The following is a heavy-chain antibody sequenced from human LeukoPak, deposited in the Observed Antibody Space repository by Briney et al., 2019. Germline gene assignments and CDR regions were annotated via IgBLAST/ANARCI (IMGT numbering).Heavy chain of an antibody. CDR1: GGSFSGYY. CDR2: INHSGST. Sequence: SETLSLTCAVYGGSFSGYYWSWIRQPPGKGLEWIGEINHSGSTNYNPSLKSRVTISVDTSKNQFSLKLSSVTAADTAVYYCARSLRSDVDYWGQGTLVTVSS. V-gene: IGHV4-34*01. CDR3: ARSLRSDVDY. J-gene: IGHJ4*02. D-gene: IGHD3-3*01.